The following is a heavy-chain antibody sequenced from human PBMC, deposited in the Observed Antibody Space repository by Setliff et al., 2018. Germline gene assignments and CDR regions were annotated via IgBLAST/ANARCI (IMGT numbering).Heavy chain of an antibody. J-gene: IGHJ5*02. V-gene: IGHV1-3*01. CDR3: ARDTYIGDFWSGYYIQGRFDP. Sequence: ASVKVSCRASGYTFTNYAIHWVRQAPGQRLEWMGWINAGNGNTKYSQKFQGRVTITRDTSASTAYMELSSLRSEDTAVYYCARDTYIGDFWSGYYIQGRFDPWGQGTLVTVSS. D-gene: IGHD3-3*01. CDR1: GYTFTNYA. CDR2: INAGNGNT.